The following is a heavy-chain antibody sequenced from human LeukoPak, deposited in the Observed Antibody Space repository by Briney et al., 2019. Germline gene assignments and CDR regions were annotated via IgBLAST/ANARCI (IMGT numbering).Heavy chain of an antibody. D-gene: IGHD6-19*01. Sequence: GGSLRLSCAASGFTFSTYAMSWVRQAPGKGLEWVSGISHRGGFTYYADSMKGRFTISRDNSKNTLYLQMNSLRAEDTAVYYCAKDPEQWLPSGALNWFDPWGQGTLVTVSS. CDR2: ISHRGGFT. J-gene: IGHJ5*02. V-gene: IGHV3-23*01. CDR1: GFTFSTYA. CDR3: AKDPEQWLPSGALNWFDP.